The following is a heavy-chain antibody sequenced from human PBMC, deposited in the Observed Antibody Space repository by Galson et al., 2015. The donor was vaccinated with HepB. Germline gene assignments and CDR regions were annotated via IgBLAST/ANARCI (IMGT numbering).Heavy chain of an antibody. J-gene: IGHJ6*03. D-gene: IGHD5-24*01. CDR3: ARGCLRSRDYYYYMDV. V-gene: IGHV1-2*02. CDR1: GYTFTGYY. CDR2: INPNSGGT. Sequence: SVKVSCKASGYTFTGYYMHWVRQAPGQGLEWMGWINPNSGGTNYAQRFQGGVTMTRDTSISTAYMELSRLRSDDTAVYYCARGCLRSRDYYYYMDVWGKGTTVTVSS.